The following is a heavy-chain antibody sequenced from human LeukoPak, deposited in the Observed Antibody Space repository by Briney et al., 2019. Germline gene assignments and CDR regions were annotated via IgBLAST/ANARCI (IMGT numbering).Heavy chain of an antibody. CDR3: ARGSSSWYPLYYYYYMDV. D-gene: IGHD6-13*01. CDR2: IIPIFGTA. V-gene: IGHV1-69*05. CDR1: GGTFSSYA. Sequence: GASVKVSCKASGGTFSSYATSWVRQAPGQGLGWMGGIIPIFGTANYAQKFQGRVTITTDESTSTAYMELSSLRSEDTAVYYCARGSSSWYPLYYYYYMDVWGKGTTVTVSS. J-gene: IGHJ6*03.